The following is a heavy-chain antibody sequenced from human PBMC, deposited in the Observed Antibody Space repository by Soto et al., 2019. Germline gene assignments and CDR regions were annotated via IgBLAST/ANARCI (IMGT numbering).Heavy chain of an antibody. V-gene: IGHV4-59*01. D-gene: IGHD3-3*01. CDR3: ARERVASKGNDAFDI. Sequence: SETLSLTCTVSGGSISSYYWSWIRQPPGKGLEWIGDIYYSGSTNYNPSLKSRVTISVDTSKNQFSLKLSSVTTADTAVYYCARERVASKGNDAFDIWGQGTMVTVSS. CDR1: GGSISSYY. J-gene: IGHJ3*02. CDR2: IYYSGST.